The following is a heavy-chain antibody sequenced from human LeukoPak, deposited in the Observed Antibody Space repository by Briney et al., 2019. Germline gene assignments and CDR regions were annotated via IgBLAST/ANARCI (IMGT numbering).Heavy chain of an antibody. CDR2: IYYSGST. Sequence: SETLSLTCTVSGGSISSSSYYWGWIRQPPGKGLEWIGSIYYSGSTYYNPSLKSRVTISVDTSKNQFSLKLSSVTAADTAVYYCARHDSSGYGPYNWFDPWGQGTLVTVSS. D-gene: IGHD3-22*01. CDR1: GGSISSSSYY. CDR3: ARHDSSGYGPYNWFDP. J-gene: IGHJ5*02. V-gene: IGHV4-39*01.